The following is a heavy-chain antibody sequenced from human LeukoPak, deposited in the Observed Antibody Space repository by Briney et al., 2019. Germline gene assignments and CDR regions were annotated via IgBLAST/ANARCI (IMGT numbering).Heavy chain of an antibody. V-gene: IGHV4-34*01. D-gene: IGHD6-25*01. J-gene: IGHJ6*03. CDR2: INHSGGT. Sequence: SETLSLTCAVYGGSFSGYYWSWIRQPPGKGLEWIGEINHSGGTNYNPSLKSRVTISVDTSKNQFSLKVSSVTAADTAIYYCAKDFSSASYTYYYYYMDVWGKGTTVTVSS. CDR3: AKDFSSASYTYYYYYMDV. CDR1: GGSFSGYY.